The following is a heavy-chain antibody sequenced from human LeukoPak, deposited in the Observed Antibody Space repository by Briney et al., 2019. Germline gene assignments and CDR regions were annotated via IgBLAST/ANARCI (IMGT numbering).Heavy chain of an antibody. CDR1: GGTFSCYA. J-gene: IGHJ4*02. CDR2: INPSGGST. Sequence: ASVKDSCQACGGTFSCYASSWVRQAGGQELDWMGIINPSGGSTSYAQKFQGRVTMTRDMSTSTVYMELSSLRSEDTAVYYCARARYYGGNSADYWGQGTLVTVSS. V-gene: IGHV1-46*01. CDR3: ARARYYGGNSADY. D-gene: IGHD4-23*01.